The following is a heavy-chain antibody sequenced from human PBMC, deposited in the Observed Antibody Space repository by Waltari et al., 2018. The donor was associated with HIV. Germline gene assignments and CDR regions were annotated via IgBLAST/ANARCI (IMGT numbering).Heavy chain of an antibody. J-gene: IGHJ5*02. V-gene: IGHV4-61*03. D-gene: IGHD2-21*01. CDR1: GDSVSSGSYY. CDR2: IYYTGRD. Sequence: QVQLQESGPGLVKPSETLSLTCSVSGDSVSSGSYYWSWMRQPPGKGLDWIGNIYYTGRDNYNPSLRTRVTRSVDTSKNHFSLKLTSVTAVDTDIYYCARVVASAGLRFDRWGQGSLVTVSS. CDR3: ARVVASAGLRFDR.